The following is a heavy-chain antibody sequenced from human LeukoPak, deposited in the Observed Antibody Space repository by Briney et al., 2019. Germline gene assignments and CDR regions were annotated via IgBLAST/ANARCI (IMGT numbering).Heavy chain of an antibody. V-gene: IGHV3-21*01. CDR1: GFTFSSYS. CDR3: ARGGALLWFGALVAFDV. Sequence: GGSLRLSCAASGFTFSSYSMTWVRQAPGKGLEWVSSISSSSSYIYYADSVKGRFTISRDNAKNSLYLQMNSLRAEDTAVYYCARGGALLWFGALVAFDVWGQGTMVTVSS. D-gene: IGHD3-10*01. J-gene: IGHJ3*01. CDR2: ISSSSSYI.